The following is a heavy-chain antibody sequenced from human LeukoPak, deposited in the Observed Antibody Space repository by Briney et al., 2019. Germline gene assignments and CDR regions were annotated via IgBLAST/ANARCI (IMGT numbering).Heavy chain of an antibody. D-gene: IGHD6-6*01. J-gene: IGHJ4*02. CDR2: MNPNSGNT. CDR3: ARSPSRRIAARSVSFDY. CDR1: GYTFTSYD. Sequence: GASVKVSCKASGYTFTSYDINWVRQATGQGLEWMGWMNPNSGNTGYAQKFQGRVTITRNTSISTAYMELSSLRSEDTAVYYCARSPSRRIAARSVSFDYWGQGTLVTVSS. V-gene: IGHV1-8*03.